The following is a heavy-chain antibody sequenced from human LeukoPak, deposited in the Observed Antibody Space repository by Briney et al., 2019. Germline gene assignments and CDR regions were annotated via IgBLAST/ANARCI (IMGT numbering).Heavy chain of an antibody. J-gene: IGHJ4*02. Sequence: LGGSLRLSCAAPVFTFSSYWMHWVRQAPGKGLGWVSRIKSDGSSTSYADSVKGRFTISRDNAKNTLYLQMNSLRAEDTAVYYCARDHVLSELELRPQDYWCQGTLVTVSS. CDR1: VFTFSSYW. V-gene: IGHV3-74*01. CDR2: IKSDGSST. D-gene: IGHD1-7*01. CDR3: ARDHVLSELELRPQDY.